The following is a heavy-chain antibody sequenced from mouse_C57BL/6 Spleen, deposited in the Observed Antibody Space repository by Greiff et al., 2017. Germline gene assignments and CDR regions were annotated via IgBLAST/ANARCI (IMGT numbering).Heavy chain of an antibody. J-gene: IGHJ4*01. CDR1: GYSFTGYF. Sequence: VQLQQSGPELVKPGDSVKISCKASGYSFTGYFMNWVMQSHGKSLEWIGRLNPYNGDTFYNQKFKGKATLTVDKSSSTAHMELRSLTSEDSAVYYCARLDDGYPYAMDYWGQGTSVTVSS. CDR3: ARLDDGYPYAMDY. D-gene: IGHD2-3*01. V-gene: IGHV1-20*01. CDR2: LNPYNGDT.